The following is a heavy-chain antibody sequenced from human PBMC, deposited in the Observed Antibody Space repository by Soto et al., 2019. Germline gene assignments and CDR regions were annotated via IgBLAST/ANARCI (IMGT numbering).Heavy chain of an antibody. V-gene: IGHV3-23*01. CDR3: AKFSRLAHPFTGGEGATLFFDY. CDR2: ISGSGGST. Sequence: LRLSCAASGFTFSSYAMSWVRQAPGKGLEWVSAISGSGGSTYYADSVKGRFTTSRDNSKNTLYLQMNSLRAEDTAVYYCAKFSRLAHPFTGGEGATLFFDYWGQGTLVTVSS. CDR1: GFTFSSYA. J-gene: IGHJ4*02. D-gene: IGHD2-8*02.